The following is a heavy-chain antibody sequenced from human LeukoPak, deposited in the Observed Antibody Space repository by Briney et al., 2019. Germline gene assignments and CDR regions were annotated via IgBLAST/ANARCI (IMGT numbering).Heavy chain of an antibody. V-gene: IGHV1-18*01. D-gene: IGHD6-19*01. CDR1: GYTFTHHG. CDR3: ARDPSNSSGRNQYFDL. CDR2: ISAYNGDT. Sequence: ASVKVSCKASGYTFTHHGITWARQAPGQGLEWMGWISAYNGDTKYAQKVQGRVTLTTDTSTNTAYMEMRSLRCDDTAVYYCARDPSNSSGRNQYFDLWGRGTLVTVSS. J-gene: IGHJ2*01.